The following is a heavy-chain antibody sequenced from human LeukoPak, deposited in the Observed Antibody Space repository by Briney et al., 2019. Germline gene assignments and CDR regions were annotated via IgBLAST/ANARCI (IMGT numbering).Heavy chain of an antibody. CDR2: ISGSGAMT. CDR3: ARGITYCGGDCYTQFDY. J-gene: IGHJ4*02. D-gene: IGHD2-21*02. Sequence: PGGSLRLSCAASGFTFSNHAMIWVRQAPGKGLEWVSSISGSGAMTYFADSVKGRFTISRANAMGTLYLQMNSLRAEDTAVYYCARGITYCGGDCYTQFDYWGQGTLVTVSS. V-gene: IGHV3-23*01. CDR1: GFTFSNHA.